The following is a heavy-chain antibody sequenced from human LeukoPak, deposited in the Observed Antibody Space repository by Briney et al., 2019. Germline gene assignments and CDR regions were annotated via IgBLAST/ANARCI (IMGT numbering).Heavy chain of an antibody. J-gene: IGHJ4*02. CDR1: GGSISSGGYS. V-gene: IGHV4-30-2*01. CDR3: ARGRLLPNY. D-gene: IGHD2-15*01. Sequence: SQTLSLTCAVSGGSISSGGYSWSWIRQPPGKGLEWIGYIYHSGSTYYNPSLKSRVTISVGRSKNQFSLKLSSVTAADTAVYYCARGRLLPNYWGQGTLVTVSS. CDR2: IYHSGST.